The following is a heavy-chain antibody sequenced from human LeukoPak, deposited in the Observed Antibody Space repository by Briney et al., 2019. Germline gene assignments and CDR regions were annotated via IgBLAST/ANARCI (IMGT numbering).Heavy chain of an antibody. CDR1: GGSISSGDYY. J-gene: IGHJ5*02. D-gene: IGHD6-13*01. V-gene: IGHV4-30-4*08. Sequence: KPSETLSLTCAVYGGSISSGDYYWSWIRQPPGKGLEWIGYIYYSGSTYYNPSLKSRVTISVDTSKNQFSLKLSSVTAADTAVYYCARVIPGYTQLVLWFDPWGQGTLVTVSS. CDR2: IYYSGST. CDR3: ARVIPGYTQLVLWFDP.